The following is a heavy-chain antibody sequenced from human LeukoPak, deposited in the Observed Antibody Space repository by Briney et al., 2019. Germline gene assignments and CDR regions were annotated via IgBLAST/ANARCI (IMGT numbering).Heavy chain of an antibody. Sequence: SETPSLTCTVSGGSISSYYWSWIRQPAGKGLEWIGRIYTSGSTNYNPSLKSRVTMSVDTSKNQFSLKLSSVTAADTAVYYCARVKGSGSFVGYYYYMDVWGQGTLVTVSS. V-gene: IGHV4-4*07. CDR1: GGSISSYY. D-gene: IGHD1-26*01. CDR3: ARVKGSGSFVGYYYYMDV. J-gene: IGHJ6*03. CDR2: IYTSGST.